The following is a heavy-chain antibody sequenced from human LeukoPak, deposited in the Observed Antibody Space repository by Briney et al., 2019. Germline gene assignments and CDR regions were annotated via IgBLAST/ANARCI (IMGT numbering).Heavy chain of an antibody. CDR3: ARAGGSLLWFGELSGPNDAFDI. CDR1: GYSFTSYW. D-gene: IGHD3-10*01. Sequence: GESLKISCKGSGYSFTSYWIGWVRQMPGKGLEWMGIIYPGDSDTRYSPSFQGQVTISADKSISTAYLQWSSLKASDTAMYYCARAGGSLLWFGELSGPNDAFDIWGQGTMVTVPS. CDR2: IYPGDSDT. J-gene: IGHJ3*02. V-gene: IGHV5-51*01.